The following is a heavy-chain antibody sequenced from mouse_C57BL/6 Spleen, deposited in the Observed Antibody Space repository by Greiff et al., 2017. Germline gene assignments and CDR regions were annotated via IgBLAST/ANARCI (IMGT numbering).Heavy chain of an antibody. V-gene: IGHV1-55*01. CDR2: INPGSGST. CDR1: GYTFTSYW. Sequence: QVHVKQPGAELVKPGASVKMSCKASGYTFTSYWITWVKQRPGQGLEWIGDINPGSGSTNYNEKFKSKATLTVDTSSSTAYMQLSSLTSEDSAVYYCPSNYGLQELDYWGQGTSVTVSA. D-gene: IGHD1-1*01. CDR3: PSNYGLQELDY. J-gene: IGHJ4*01.